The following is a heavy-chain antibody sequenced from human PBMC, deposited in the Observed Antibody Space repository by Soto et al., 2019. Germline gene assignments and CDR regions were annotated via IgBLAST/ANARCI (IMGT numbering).Heavy chain of an antibody. CDR3: ARHGGKFFDY. Sequence: SETLSLTCAVSGGSVSSGNWWTWVRQPAGEGLEWIGQIFHSGITSYNPSLKSRITISLDKSKNHLSLTLISVTAADTAVYYCARHGGKFFDYWGHGTLVTVSS. V-gene: IGHV4-4*02. D-gene: IGHD2-15*01. J-gene: IGHJ4*01. CDR1: GGSVSSGNW. CDR2: IFHSGIT.